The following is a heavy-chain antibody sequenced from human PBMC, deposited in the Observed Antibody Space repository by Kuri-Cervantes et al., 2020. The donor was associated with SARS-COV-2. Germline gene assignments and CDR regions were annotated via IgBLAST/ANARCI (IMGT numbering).Heavy chain of an antibody. CDR3: ARELGDEGYYDFWSGTXXYYYYMDV. J-gene: IGHJ6*03. D-gene: IGHD3-3*01. V-gene: IGHV1-46*01. CDR2: INPSGGST. Sequence: ASVKVSCKAPGYXXXSYYMHWVRQAPGQGLEWMGIINPSGGSTSYAQKFRGRVTMTRDTSTSTVYMELSSLRSEDTAVYYCARELGDEGYYDFWSGTXXYYYYMDVWGKGTTVTVSS. CDR1: GYXXXSYY.